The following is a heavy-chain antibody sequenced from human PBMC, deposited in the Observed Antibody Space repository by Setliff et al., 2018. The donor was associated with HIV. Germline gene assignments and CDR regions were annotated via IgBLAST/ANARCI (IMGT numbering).Heavy chain of an antibody. Sequence: GGSLRLSCAASEFSFSTSWMHWVRQAPGKGPVWVSTINSDGSTTTYADSVKGRFTISRDNAKNTLYLQMNSLRGEDTAVYYCHCFMAGWGKGTTVTVSS. CDR1: EFSFSTSW. J-gene: IGHJ6*03. CDR3: HCFMAG. V-gene: IGHV3-74*03. CDR2: INSDGSTT.